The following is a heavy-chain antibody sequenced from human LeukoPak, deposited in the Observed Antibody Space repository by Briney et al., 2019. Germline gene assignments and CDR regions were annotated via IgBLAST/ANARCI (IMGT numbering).Heavy chain of an antibody. J-gene: IGHJ4*02. CDR1: GGSFSGNY. CDR2: INHSGTT. D-gene: IGHD6-6*01. CDR3: ASSWEIAARRPLDY. V-gene: IGHV4-34*01. Sequence: PSETLSLTCAVYGGSFSGNYWGWIRQPPGKGLEWIGEINHSGTTNYNPSLRSRVTISVDTSKNQLSLKLSSVTAADTGVYYCASSWEIAARRPLDYWGEGTLVSVSS.